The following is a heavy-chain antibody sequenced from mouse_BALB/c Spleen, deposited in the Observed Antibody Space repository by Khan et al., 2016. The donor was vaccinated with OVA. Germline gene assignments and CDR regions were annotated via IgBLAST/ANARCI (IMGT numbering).Heavy chain of an antibody. J-gene: IGHJ3*01. CDR3: ARSTRGTRGCAY. CDR2: ISYSGST. CDR1: GYSITSDYA. V-gene: IGHV3-2*02. D-gene: IGHD2-2*01. Sequence: EVQLQESGPGLVKPSQSLSLTCTVTGYSITSDYAWNWIRQFPGNKLEWMGYISYSGSTSYNPSLKSRISITRDTSKNQFFLQLNSVTTEDTATXYCARSTRGTRGCAYGGQGTLGTVSA.